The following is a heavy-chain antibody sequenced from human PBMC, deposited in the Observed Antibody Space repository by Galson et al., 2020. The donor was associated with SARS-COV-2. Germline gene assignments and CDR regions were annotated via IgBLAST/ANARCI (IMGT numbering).Heavy chain of an antibody. J-gene: IGHJ3*02. CDR3: AKDTRGSYYYGSGEAIDI. CDR2: IGWSSGSF. Sequence: SLRLSCAATGFPFDDYAMHWVRQAPGKGLEWVSGIGWSSGSFGYADSVKGRFIISRDNAKSFLYLQMNSLTTEDTALYYCAKDTRGSYYYGSGEAIDIWGQGTMVTVSS. D-gene: IGHD3-10*01. CDR1: GFPFDDYA. V-gene: IGHV3-9*01.